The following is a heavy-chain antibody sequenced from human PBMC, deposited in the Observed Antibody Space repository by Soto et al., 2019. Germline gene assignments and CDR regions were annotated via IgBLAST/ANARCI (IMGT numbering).Heavy chain of an antibody. V-gene: IGHV1-18*01. J-gene: IGHJ4*02. Sequence: QVHLVQSRAEVKKPGASVKVSCKGSGYAFTTYGITWVRQAPGQGLEWMGWISAHNGNTNYAPTLQGRVTVTGDTSTSTDYMELRSLRSDDTAVYYCARGRYGDYWGQGALVTVSS. CDR2: ISAHNGNT. CDR3: ARGRYGDY. D-gene: IGHD1-1*01. CDR1: GYAFTTYG.